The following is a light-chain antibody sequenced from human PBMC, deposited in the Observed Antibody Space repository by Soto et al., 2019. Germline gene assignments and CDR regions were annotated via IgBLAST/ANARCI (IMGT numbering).Light chain of an antibody. Sequence: QSVLTQPPSASGTPGQRVTISCSGSSSNVGSNYVYWYQQLPGTAPKLLIYRNNQRPSGVPDRFSGSKSGTSASLAISGLRSEEEADYYSAAWDDSLSGNDFRPGTKVTV. CDR1: SSNVGSNY. CDR3: AAWDDSLSGND. V-gene: IGLV1-47*01. J-gene: IGLJ1*01. CDR2: RNN.